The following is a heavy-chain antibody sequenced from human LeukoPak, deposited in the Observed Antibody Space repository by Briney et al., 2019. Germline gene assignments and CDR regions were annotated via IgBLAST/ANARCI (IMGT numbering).Heavy chain of an antibody. D-gene: IGHD3-10*01. V-gene: IGHV3-74*01. CDR3: VRVGGRSSIGGDC. CDR2: IKSDGSNS. Sequence: GGSLRLSCAASGSTFSTYWMHWVRQAPGTGLVWVSRIKSDGSNSNYADCVKGRLTISRDNAKNTLYLQMNSLRAEDTAVYHCVRVGGRSSIGGDCWGQGTLVTVSS. CDR1: GSTFSTYW. J-gene: IGHJ4*02.